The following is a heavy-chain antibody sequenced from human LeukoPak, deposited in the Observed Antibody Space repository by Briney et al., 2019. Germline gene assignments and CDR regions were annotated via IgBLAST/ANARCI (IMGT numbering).Heavy chain of an antibody. J-gene: IGHJ4*02. V-gene: IGHV1-69*13. CDR2: IIPIFGTA. Sequence: GASVKVSCKASGGTFSSYAISWVRQAPGQGLEWMGGIIPIFGTANYAQKFQGRVTITADESTSTAYMELSSLRSEDTAVYYCARVPLGVADMASMGVDYWGQGTLVTVSS. CDR1: GGTFSSYA. CDR3: ARVPLGVADMASMGVDY. D-gene: IGHD3-16*01.